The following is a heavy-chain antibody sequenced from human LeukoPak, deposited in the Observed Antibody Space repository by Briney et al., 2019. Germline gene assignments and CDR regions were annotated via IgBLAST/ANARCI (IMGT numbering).Heavy chain of an antibody. CDR1: GFTFSSYG. Sequence: GGSLRLSCAASGFTFSSYGMHWVRQAPGKGLEWVAVISYDGSNKYYADSVKGRFTISRDNSKNTLYLQMNSLRAEDTAVYYCSITMEGGAFDIWGQGTMVTVPS. V-gene: IGHV3-30*03. D-gene: IGHD3-10*01. CDR3: SITMEGGAFDI. J-gene: IGHJ3*02. CDR2: ISYDGSNK.